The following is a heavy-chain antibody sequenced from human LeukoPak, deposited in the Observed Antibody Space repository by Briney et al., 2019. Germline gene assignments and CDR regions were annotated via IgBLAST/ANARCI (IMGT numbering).Heavy chain of an antibody. J-gene: IGHJ6*02. Sequence: GGSLRLSCAASGFTFSGSAVHWVRQASGKGLEWLGGIRIKADNYATAYSASVKGRFTISRDDSKNSAYLQMDSLKAEDTAVYYCSRFELYYDGSNYASDGLDVWGQGTTVTVSS. CDR2: IRIKADNYAT. CDR3: SRFELYYDGSNYASDGLDV. V-gene: IGHV3-73*01. D-gene: IGHD3-22*01. CDR1: GFTFSGSA.